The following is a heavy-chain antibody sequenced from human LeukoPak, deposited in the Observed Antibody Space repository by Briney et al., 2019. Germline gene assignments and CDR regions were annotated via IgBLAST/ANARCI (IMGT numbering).Heavy chain of an antibody. CDR3: ARNDHGDYDDHYYGMDV. CDR2: IDHSGSA. CDR1: GGSISSAKW. J-gene: IGHJ6*02. D-gene: IGHD4-17*01. Sequence: PSETLSLTCAVSGGSISSAKWWSRVRQPPGKGLEWIGEIDHSGSANYNPSLKSRIIISVDKSNNQFSLTLNSVTAADTAVYYCARNDHGDYDDHYYGMDVWGQGATVTVSS. V-gene: IGHV4-4*02.